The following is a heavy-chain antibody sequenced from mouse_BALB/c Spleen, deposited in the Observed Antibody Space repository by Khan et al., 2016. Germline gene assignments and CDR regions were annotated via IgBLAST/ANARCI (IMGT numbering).Heavy chain of an antibody. D-gene: IGHD3-1*01. Sequence: EVKLEVSGPDLVKPSQSLSLTCTVTGYSIPSHYSWHWIRHFPGNQLEWMGYIHYSGSTNYNPSLKSRISITRDTSKNKFFLQLNSVTTEDTAKYSRAKITSSYRYYFDYWGQGTTLTVSS. J-gene: IGHJ2*01. CDR3: AKITSSYRYYFDY. CDR1: GYSIPSHYS. CDR2: IHYSGST. V-gene: IGHV3-1*02.